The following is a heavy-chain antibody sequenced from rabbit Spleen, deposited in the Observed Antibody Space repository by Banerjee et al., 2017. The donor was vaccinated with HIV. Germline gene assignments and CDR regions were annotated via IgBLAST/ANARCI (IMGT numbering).Heavy chain of an antibody. CDR3: ARGSATMTMVITGYYFNL. CDR1: GFSFSSSYD. D-gene: IGHD2-1*01. J-gene: IGHJ4*01. V-gene: IGHV1S45*01. CDR2: IDGGSSGST. Sequence: QQQLVESGGGLVQPEGSLTLTCTASGFSFSSSYDICWVRQAPGKGLEWIGWIDGGSSGSTGYASWAKGRFTVSKTSSTTVTLQMTSLTAADTATYFCARGSATMTMVITGYYFNLWGQGTLVTVS.